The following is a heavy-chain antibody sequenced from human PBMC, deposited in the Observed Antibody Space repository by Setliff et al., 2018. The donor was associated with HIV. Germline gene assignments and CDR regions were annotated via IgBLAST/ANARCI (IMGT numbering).Heavy chain of an antibody. Sequence: SGPTLVNPTQTPTLTCTFSGFSLSTNRMCVGWIRQPPGKALEWLARIDWDDDKYYNTSLQTRLTISKDTSKNQVVLTMTNMDPADTATYYCARIQSPTMVIDYWGRGTLVTVSS. J-gene: IGHJ4*02. CDR1: GFSLSTNRMC. CDR3: ARIQSPTMVIDY. D-gene: IGHD3-10*01. V-gene: IGHV2-70*11. CDR2: IDWDDDK.